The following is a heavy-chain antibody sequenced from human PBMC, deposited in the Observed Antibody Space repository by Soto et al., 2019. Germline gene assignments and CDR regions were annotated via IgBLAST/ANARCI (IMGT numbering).Heavy chain of an antibody. J-gene: IGHJ3*02. Sequence: EVQLLESGGGXVQPGGSLRLSCAASGFTFSSYAMSWVRQAPGKGLEWVSAISGGGGSTYYADSVKGRFTISKNNSNNTLQLQMNSRRAEDTAVYYCAKNPTMIVARDAFDIWGQGTMVTVSS. CDR3: AKNPTMIVARDAFDI. CDR2: ISGGGGST. V-gene: IGHV3-23*01. D-gene: IGHD3-22*01. CDR1: GFTFSSYA.